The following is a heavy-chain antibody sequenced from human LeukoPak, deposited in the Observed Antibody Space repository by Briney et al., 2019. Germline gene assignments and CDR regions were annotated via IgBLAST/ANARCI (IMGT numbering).Heavy chain of an antibody. CDR1: GFTFSSYG. V-gene: IGHV3-66*01. CDR2: IYSGGNT. Sequence: GGSLRLSCAASGFTFSSYGMHWVRQAPGKGLEWVSVIYSGGNTYYADSMKGRFTISRDNSKNTLYLQMNSLRAEDTAVYYCAGDVPAVAGPIDYWGQGTLVTVSS. CDR3: AGDVPAVAGPIDY. J-gene: IGHJ4*02. D-gene: IGHD6-19*01.